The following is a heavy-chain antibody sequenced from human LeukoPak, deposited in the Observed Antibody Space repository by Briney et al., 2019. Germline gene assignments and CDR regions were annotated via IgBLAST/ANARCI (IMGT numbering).Heavy chain of an antibody. CDR1: GVSISGRY. J-gene: IGHJ4*02. CDR3: VVTQKWLAFDY. D-gene: IGHD6-19*01. CDR2: WRYDRSP. V-gene: IGHV4-59*08. Sequence: SETLFLTCAGSGVSISGRYWSWIRQPPGKGLERIPNWRYDRSPNYTPSLESRDTISLDTYKNQFSLRLTSVTAADTAVYYCVVTQKWLAFDYWGQGILVTVSS.